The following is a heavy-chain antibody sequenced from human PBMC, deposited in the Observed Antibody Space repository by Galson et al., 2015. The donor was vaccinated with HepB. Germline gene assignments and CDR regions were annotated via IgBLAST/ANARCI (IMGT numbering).Heavy chain of an antibody. Sequence: SLRLSCAASGFTFSSYNMPWVRQAPGKGLEWVAIVRYYATCTYYADSVKGRFTISRDKSKNTLYLQMNSLRAEDTAGYYCVRLTLAGCFDYWGRGTLVTVSS. V-gene: IGHV3-33*01. CDR2: VRYYATCT. CDR3: VRLTLAGCFDY. D-gene: IGHD6-13*01. CDR1: GFTFSSYN. J-gene: IGHJ4*02.